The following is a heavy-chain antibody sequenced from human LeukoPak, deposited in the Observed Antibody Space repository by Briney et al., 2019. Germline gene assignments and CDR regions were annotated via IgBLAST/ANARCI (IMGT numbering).Heavy chain of an antibody. CDR3: ARRSRVVVPAAIGPGYYYYMDV. J-gene: IGHJ6*03. CDR1: GFTFSDYY. Sequence: KAGGSLRLSCAASGFTFSDYYMSWIRQAPGKGLEWVSYISSSGSTIYYADSVKGRFTISRDNAKNSLYLQMNSLRAEDTAVYYCARRSRVVVPAAIGPGYYYYMDVWGKGTTVTVSS. D-gene: IGHD2-2*01. V-gene: IGHV3-11*04. CDR2: ISSSGSTI.